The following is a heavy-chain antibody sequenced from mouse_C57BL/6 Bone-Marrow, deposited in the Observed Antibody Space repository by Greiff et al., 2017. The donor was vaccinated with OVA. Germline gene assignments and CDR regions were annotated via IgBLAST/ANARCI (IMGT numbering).Heavy chain of an antibody. V-gene: IGHV5-4*01. Sequence: EVQLQESGGGLVKPGGSLKLSCAASGFTFSSYAMSWVRQTPEKRLEWVATISDGGSYTYYPDTVKGRFTISRDNAKNNLYLQMSHLKSEDTAMYYCARDDYGSSFWFAYWGQGTLVTVTA. CDR2: ISDGGSYT. CDR3: ARDDYGSSFWFAY. D-gene: IGHD1-1*01. J-gene: IGHJ3*01. CDR1: GFTFSSYA.